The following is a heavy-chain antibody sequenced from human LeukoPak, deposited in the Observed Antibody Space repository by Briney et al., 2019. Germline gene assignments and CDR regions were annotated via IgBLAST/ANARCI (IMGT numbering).Heavy chain of an antibody. CDR2: IYYSGST. D-gene: IGHD2-15*01. V-gene: IGHV4-59*08. Sequence: SETPSPTSTVSGGSTNSYYWSWIRQPPGKGLEWIGYIYYSGSTNYNPSLKSRVTISVDTSKNKFSLKLTSLAAAATAVYYCVRHLSAGRPAFDIWGQGTMVTVSS. CDR1: GGSTNSYY. CDR3: VRHLSAGRPAFDI. J-gene: IGHJ3*02.